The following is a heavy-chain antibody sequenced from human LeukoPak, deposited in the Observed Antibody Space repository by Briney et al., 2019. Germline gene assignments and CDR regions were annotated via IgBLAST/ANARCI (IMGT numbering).Heavy chain of an antibody. CDR2: IWYDGTNK. CDR3: ARARNNYDRSGYSALDY. D-gene: IGHD3-22*01. CDR1: EFSFSTYG. V-gene: IGHV3-33*01. J-gene: IGHJ4*02. Sequence: GGSLRLSCAASEFSFSTYGMHWVRQAPGKGLQWVASIWYDGTNKYHADSVKGRFTISRDNSQSTLYLQMNSLRAEDTAVYYCARARNNYDRSGYSALDYGGQGNLVTVSS.